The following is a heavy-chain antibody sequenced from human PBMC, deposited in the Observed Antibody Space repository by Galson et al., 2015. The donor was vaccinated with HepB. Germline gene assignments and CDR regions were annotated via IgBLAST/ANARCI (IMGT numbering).Heavy chain of an antibody. J-gene: IGHJ2*01. CDR1: GFTFSRYG. Sequence: SLRLSCAASGFTFSRYGIHWVRQAPGKGLEWVAVISYDGTNIYYADSVKGRFTISRDNSRKMVHLQMSSLRAEDTAVYYCAKDGSIGVLGFWYFDLWGRGTLVTVSS. CDR2: ISYDGTNI. D-gene: IGHD2/OR15-2a*01. V-gene: IGHV3-30*18. CDR3: AKDGSIGVLGFWYFDL.